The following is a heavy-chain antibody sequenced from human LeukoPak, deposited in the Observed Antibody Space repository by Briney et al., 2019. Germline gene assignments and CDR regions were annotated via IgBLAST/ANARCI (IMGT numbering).Heavy chain of an antibody. Sequence: GGSLRLSCAATGFTFSTYAMSWVRQAPGKGLEWMAVISYDGSNKYYAESVKGRFTISRDNSKNTLYLQMNSLRPEDTAVYYCARDLNHYFDYWGQGTLVTASS. J-gene: IGHJ4*02. CDR3: ARDLNHYFDY. CDR1: GFTFSTYA. V-gene: IGHV3-30-3*01. CDR2: ISYDGSNK.